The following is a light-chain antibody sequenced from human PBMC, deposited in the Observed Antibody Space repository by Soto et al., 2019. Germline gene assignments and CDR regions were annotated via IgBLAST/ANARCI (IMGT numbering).Light chain of an antibody. CDR3: CSYAGSYSGV. V-gene: IGLV2-11*01. CDR2: DVS. J-gene: IGLJ3*02. Sequence: QSALTQPRSVSGSPGQSVTISCTGTSSDVASYNYVSWYQQYPGQAPKLIIYDVSKRPSGVPDRFSGSKSGNTASLTISGLQVEDDADYYCCSYAGSYSGVFGGGTKLTVL. CDR1: SSDVASYNY.